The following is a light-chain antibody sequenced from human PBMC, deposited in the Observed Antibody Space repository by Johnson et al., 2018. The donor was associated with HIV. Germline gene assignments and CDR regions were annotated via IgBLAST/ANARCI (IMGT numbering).Light chain of an antibody. CDR1: SSNIGNNY. CDR2: DNN. J-gene: IGLJ1*01. Sequence: QSVLTQPPSVSAAPGQKVTISCSGISSNIGNNYVSWYQQLPRGAPKLLIYDNNKRPSGIPDRFSGSKSGTSATLGITGLQTGDEADYYCGTWDSSLSAFYVFGTGTKVTVL. CDR3: GTWDSSLSAFYV. V-gene: IGLV1-51*01.